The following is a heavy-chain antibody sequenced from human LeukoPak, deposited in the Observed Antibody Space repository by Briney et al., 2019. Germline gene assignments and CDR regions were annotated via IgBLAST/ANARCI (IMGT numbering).Heavy chain of an antibody. J-gene: IGHJ4*02. V-gene: IGHV4-59*01. CDR3: ARAGEAARSFDY. CDR1: GGSIXSYY. D-gene: IGHD6-6*01. Sequence: EXLSLTXXXSGGSIXSYYWSWIRQPPGKGLEWIGYIYYSGSTNYNPSLKSRVTISVDTSKNQFSLKLSSVTAADTAVYYCARAGEAARSFDYWGQGTLVTVSS. CDR2: IYYSGST.